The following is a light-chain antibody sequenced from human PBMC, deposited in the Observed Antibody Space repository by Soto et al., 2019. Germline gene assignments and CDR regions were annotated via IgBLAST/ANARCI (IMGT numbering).Light chain of an antibody. Sequence: DIQMTQSPSTLSAFVGDRVTITCRASQSISSWLAWYQQKPGKAPKLLISKASSLESGVPSRFSGSGSWTEFTLIISSLQPDAFATYYCQQYSGLWTFGQGTKVEIK. CDR3: QQYSGLWT. V-gene: IGKV1-5*03. CDR2: KAS. J-gene: IGKJ1*01. CDR1: QSISSW.